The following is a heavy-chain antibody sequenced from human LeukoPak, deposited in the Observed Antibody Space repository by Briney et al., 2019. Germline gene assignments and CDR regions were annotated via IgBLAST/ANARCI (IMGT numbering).Heavy chain of an antibody. CDR2: ISSSSSTI. D-gene: IGHD5-12*01. CDR3: ARPQGGYAGYYYYYYMDV. J-gene: IGHJ6*03. CDR1: GFTFSSYS. Sequence: PGGSLRLSCAASGFTFSSYSMNWVRQAPGKGLECVSYISSSSSTIYYADSVKGRFTISRDNAKNSLYLQMNSLRAEDTAVYYCARPQGGYAGYYYYYYMDVWGKGTTVTVSS. V-gene: IGHV3-48*04.